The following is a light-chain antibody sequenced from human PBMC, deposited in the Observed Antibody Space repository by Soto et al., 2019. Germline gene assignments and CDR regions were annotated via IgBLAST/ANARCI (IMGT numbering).Light chain of an antibody. CDR1: SSDVGAYDF. Sequence: SALTQPASVSGSPGQSITISCTGTSSDVGAYDFVSWYQQHPDKAPKLMIYEVSNRPSGVSNRFSGSKSGNTASLTISGLQAEDEADYYCYSYTSSSTVLFGGGTQLTVL. V-gene: IGLV2-14*03. CDR2: EVS. J-gene: IGLJ2*01. CDR3: YSYTSSSTVL.